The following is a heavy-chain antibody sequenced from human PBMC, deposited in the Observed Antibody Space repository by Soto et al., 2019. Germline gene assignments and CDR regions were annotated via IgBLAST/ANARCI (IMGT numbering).Heavy chain of an antibody. CDR1: GGTLRSYA. V-gene: IGHV1-69*13. J-gene: IGHJ4*02. Sequence: VKVSCKASGGTLRSYAISWVRQAQGQGLEWMGGIILIFGSENYAQRFQDKVTITADKSTSTAYWELSGRGFDDRAVNYLCNQVALNQNPATLGFDYWGQGTLVTVSS. D-gene: IGHD2-15*01. CDR3: CNQVALNQNPATLGFDY. CDR2: IILIFGSE.